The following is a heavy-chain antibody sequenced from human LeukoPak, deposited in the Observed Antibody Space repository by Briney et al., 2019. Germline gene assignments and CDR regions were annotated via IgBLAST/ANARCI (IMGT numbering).Heavy chain of an antibody. Sequence: GGSLRLSCTASGFTFSSYGMHWVRQAPGKGLEWVTFIQHDGNNKYYADSVKGRFTISRDNAKNSLYLQMNSLRAEDTAVYYCARARLYSSSWYVPLGDYWGQGTLVTVSS. CDR3: ARARLYSSSWYVPLGDY. V-gene: IGHV3-30*02. CDR1: GFTFSSYG. D-gene: IGHD6-13*01. CDR2: IQHDGNNK. J-gene: IGHJ4*02.